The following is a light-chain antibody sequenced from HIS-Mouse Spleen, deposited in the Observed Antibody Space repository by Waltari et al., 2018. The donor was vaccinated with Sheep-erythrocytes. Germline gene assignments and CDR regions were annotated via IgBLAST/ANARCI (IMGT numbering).Light chain of an antibody. CDR3: CSYAGSYNHV. Sequence: QSALTQTSSVSGSPGQSVTISCTGTSSDVGGYNYVSWYQQYPGKAPKLMIYDVSKRPSGVPDRFYGSKSGNTASLTISGLQAEDEADYYCCSYAGSYNHVFATGTKVTVL. J-gene: IGLJ1*01. CDR1: SSDVGGYNY. V-gene: IGLV2-11*01. CDR2: DVS.